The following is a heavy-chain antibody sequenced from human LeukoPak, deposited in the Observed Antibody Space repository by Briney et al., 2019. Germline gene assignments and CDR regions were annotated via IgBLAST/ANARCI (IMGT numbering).Heavy chain of an antibody. J-gene: IGHJ3*02. D-gene: IGHD1-1*01. V-gene: IGHV4-39*01. CDR2: IYYSGTT. CDR1: GGSISSSSYY. Sequence: PSETLSLTCTVSGGSISSSSYYWGWIRQPPGKGLEWIGSIYYSGTTYYNPSLKSRVTISVDTSKNQFSLKQSSVTAADTAVYYCASQFGTTGRGAFDIWGQGTMVTVSS. CDR3: ASQFGTTGRGAFDI.